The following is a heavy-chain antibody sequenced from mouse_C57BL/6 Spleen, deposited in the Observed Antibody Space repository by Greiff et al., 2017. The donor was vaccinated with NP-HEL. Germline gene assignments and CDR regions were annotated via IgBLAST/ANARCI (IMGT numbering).Heavy chain of an antibody. Sequence: QVQLQQSGAELVKPGASVKISCKASGYAFSSYWMNWVKQRPGQGLEWIGQIYPGDGDTNYNGKFKGKATLTADKSSSTAYMQLSNLTSEDSAVNFCERASYGSFHAMDYWGQGTSVTVSS. D-gene: IGHD1-1*01. CDR3: ERASYGSFHAMDY. V-gene: IGHV1-80*01. J-gene: IGHJ4*01. CDR2: IYPGDGDT. CDR1: GYAFSSYW.